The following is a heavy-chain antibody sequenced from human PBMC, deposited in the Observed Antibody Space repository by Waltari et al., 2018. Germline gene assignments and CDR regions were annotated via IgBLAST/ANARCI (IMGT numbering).Heavy chain of an antibody. CDR1: GFTLSRYW. V-gene: IGHV3-74*01. J-gene: IGHJ2*01. CDR3: ARVAPNWSVDL. CDR2: INSDGSGT. Sequence: EVQLLESGGGLVQPGGSLSLSCTASGFTLSRYWMHWSRQPPGKGLVWLSLINSDGSGTIYADSVKGRFTISRDNGKNTLYLQMNSLRAEDTAVYYCARVAPNWSVDLWGRGTLVTVSS.